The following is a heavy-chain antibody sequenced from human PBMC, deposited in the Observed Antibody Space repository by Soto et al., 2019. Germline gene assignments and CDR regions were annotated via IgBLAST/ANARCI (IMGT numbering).Heavy chain of an antibody. Sequence: SETLSLTCTVSGGSISSGGYYWSWIRQHPGKGMEWIGYIYYSGSTYYNPSLKSRVTISVDTSKNQFSLKLSSVTAADTAVYYCARTITMVRGVIIRKPSPAFDPWGQGTLVTVS. V-gene: IGHV4-31*03. D-gene: IGHD3-10*01. CDR1: GGSISSGGYY. CDR2: IYYSGST. CDR3: ARTITMVRGVIIRKPSPAFDP. J-gene: IGHJ5*02.